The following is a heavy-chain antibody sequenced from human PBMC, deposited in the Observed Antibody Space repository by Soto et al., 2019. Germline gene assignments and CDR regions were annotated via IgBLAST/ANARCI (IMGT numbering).Heavy chain of an antibody. D-gene: IGHD6-13*01. Sequence: ASVKVSCKASGYTFTSYGISWVRQAPGQGLEWMGWISAYNGNTNYAQKLQGRVTMTTDTSTSTAYMGLRSLRSDDTAVYYCARGIAAALRVGWFDPWGQGTLVTVSS. CDR2: ISAYNGNT. J-gene: IGHJ5*02. CDR3: ARGIAAALRVGWFDP. V-gene: IGHV1-18*04. CDR1: GYTFTSYG.